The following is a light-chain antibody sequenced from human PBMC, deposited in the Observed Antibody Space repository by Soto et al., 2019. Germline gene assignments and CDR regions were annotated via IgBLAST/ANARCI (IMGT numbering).Light chain of an antibody. Sequence: QSVLTQPSSVSGAPGQRVTISCAGSSSNIGAGFDVHWYQQLPGTAPKLLIFGNTHRPSGVPDRFSGSRSGTSASLVITGLQPDDEADYYCQSYDSTLSGSIFGGGTKLTVL. CDR2: GNT. CDR3: QSYDSTLSGSI. V-gene: IGLV1-40*01. J-gene: IGLJ2*01. CDR1: SSNIGAGFD.